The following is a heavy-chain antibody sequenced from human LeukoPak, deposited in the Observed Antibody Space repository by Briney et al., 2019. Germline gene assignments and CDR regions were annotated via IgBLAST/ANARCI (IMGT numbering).Heavy chain of an antibody. V-gene: IGHV3-48*01. CDR3: AKDLELTPFDY. D-gene: IGHD1-26*01. J-gene: IGHJ4*02. Sequence: PGGSLRLSCAASGFTFSSYSMNWDRQAPGKGLEWVSYISSSSSTIYYADSVKGRFTISRDNAKNSLYLRMNSLRAEDTAVYYCAKDLELTPFDYWGQGTLVTVSS. CDR1: GFTFSSYS. CDR2: ISSSSSTI.